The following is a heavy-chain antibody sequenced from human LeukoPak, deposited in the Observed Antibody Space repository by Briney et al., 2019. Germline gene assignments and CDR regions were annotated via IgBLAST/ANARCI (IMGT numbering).Heavy chain of an antibody. CDR3: VKDDPVLHY. CDR2: IRPDGRMK. J-gene: IGHJ4*02. V-gene: IGHV3-30*02. Sequence: PGGSLRLSCAASGFTFSSYGMHWVRQAPGRGLEWLTLIRPDGRMKFYSDSVKGRFTVSRDNSLSMLYLEMTSLRSEDTAVYYCVKDDPVLHYWGQGTLVSVSS. CDR1: GFTFSSYG.